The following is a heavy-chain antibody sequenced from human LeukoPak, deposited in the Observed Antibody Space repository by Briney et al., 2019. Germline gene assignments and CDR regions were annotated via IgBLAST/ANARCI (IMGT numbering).Heavy chain of an antibody. J-gene: IGHJ3*02. D-gene: IGHD3-10*01. Sequence: GGSLRLSCAASGFTFSSYAMSWVRQAPGKGLEWVSAISGSGGSTYYADSVKGRFTISRDNSKNTLYLQMNSLRAEDTAVYYCALFLLWFGELLRVDAFDIWGQGTMVTFSS. V-gene: IGHV3-23*01. CDR3: ALFLLWFGELLRVDAFDI. CDR1: GFTFSSYA. CDR2: ISGSGGST.